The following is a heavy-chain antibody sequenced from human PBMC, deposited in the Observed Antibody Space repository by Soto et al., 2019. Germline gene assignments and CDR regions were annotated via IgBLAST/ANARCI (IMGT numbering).Heavy chain of an antibody. CDR3: AKVQSNGNSLFDS. CDR2: FTGNTDST. J-gene: IGHJ4*02. Sequence: PGGSLRLSCAASGFTFRSYAMSWVRQAPGKGLEWVSGFTGNTDSTHYADSVKGRFTISRDNSKNTLYLQMNSLRAEDTAVYYCAKVQSNGNSLFDSWGQGTLVTVSS. D-gene: IGHD5-18*01. V-gene: IGHV3-23*01. CDR1: GFTFRSYA.